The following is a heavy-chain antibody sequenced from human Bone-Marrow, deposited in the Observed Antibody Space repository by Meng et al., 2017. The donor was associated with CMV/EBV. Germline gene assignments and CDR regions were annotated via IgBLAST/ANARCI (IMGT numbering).Heavy chain of an antibody. Sequence: GESLKIFCAASGFTFSSYGMHWVRQAPGKGLEWVAFIRYDGSNKYYADSVKGRFTISRDNSKNTLYLQMNSLRAEDTAVYYCASIVGAAGYYFRVPHDYWGQGTLVTVSS. CDR2: IRYDGSNK. CDR3: ASIVGAAGYYFRVPHDY. CDR1: GFTFSSYG. D-gene: IGHD1-26*01. V-gene: IGHV3-30*02. J-gene: IGHJ4*02.